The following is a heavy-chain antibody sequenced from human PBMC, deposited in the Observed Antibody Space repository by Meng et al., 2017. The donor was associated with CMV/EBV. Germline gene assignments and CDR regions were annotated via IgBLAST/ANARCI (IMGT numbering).Heavy chain of an antibody. CDR3: ARYTYLYYYYYGMDV. J-gene: IGHJ6*02. CDR2: MNPNSGNT. CDR1: GYTFTSYD. Sequence: ASVKVSCKASGYTFTSYDINWVRQATGQGLEWMGWMNPNSGNTGYAQKFQGRVIMTRNTSISTAYMELSSLRSEDTAVYYCARYTYLYYYYYGMDVWGQGTTVTVSS. V-gene: IGHV1-8*01.